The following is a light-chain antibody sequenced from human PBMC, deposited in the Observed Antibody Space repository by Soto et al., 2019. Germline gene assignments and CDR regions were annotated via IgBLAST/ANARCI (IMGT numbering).Light chain of an antibody. CDR3: QQYGSSPWT. CDR1: QSVSSSY. CDR2: NAS. Sequence: EIVLTQSPGTLSLSPGERATLSCRASQSVSSSYLAWYQQKPGQAPRLLIYNASNRAPGIPDRFSGSGSGTDFTLTISRLEPEDFAVYYCQQYGSSPWTFGQGTKVDIK. J-gene: IGKJ1*01. V-gene: IGKV3-20*01.